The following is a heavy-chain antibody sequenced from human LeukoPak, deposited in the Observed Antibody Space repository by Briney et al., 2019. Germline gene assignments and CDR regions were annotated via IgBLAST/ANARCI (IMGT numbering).Heavy chain of an antibody. V-gene: IGHV3-21*01. Sequence: PGGSLRLSCAASGFTFSSYSMNWVRQAPGKGLEWVSSISSSSSYIYYADSVKGRFTISRDNAKNSLYLQMNSLRTEDTAVYYCAKGDPYGDHYYFDYWGQGTLVTVSS. CDR2: ISSSSSYI. D-gene: IGHD4-17*01. J-gene: IGHJ4*02. CDR3: AKGDPYGDHYYFDY. CDR1: GFTFSSYS.